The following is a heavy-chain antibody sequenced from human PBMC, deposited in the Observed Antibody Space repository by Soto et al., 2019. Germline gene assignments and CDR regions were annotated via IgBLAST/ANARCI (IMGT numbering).Heavy chain of an antibody. CDR1: GGTFSSYT. Sequence: QVQLVQSGAEVKKPGSSVKVSCKASGGTFSSYTISWVRQAPGQGLEWMGRIIPILGIANYAQKFQGRVTITADKSTSTAYMELSSLRSEDTAVYYCARDFASPYDYYYMDVWGKGTTVTVSS. D-gene: IGHD3-3*01. V-gene: IGHV1-69*08. CDR3: ARDFASPYDYYYMDV. CDR2: IIPILGIA. J-gene: IGHJ6*03.